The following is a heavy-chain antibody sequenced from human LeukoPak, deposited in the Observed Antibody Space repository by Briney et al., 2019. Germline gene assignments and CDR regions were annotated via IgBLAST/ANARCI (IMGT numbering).Heavy chain of an antibody. D-gene: IGHD6-13*01. J-gene: IGHJ4*02. CDR2: INPNSGGT. Sequence: ASVKVSCKTSGYTFTSYGISWVRQAPGQGLEWMGWINPNSGGTNYAQKFQGRVTMTRDTSISTAYMELSRLRSDDTAVYYCARTRSSAGTPPDYWGQGTLVTVSS. CDR3: ARTRSSAGTPPDY. V-gene: IGHV1-2*02. CDR1: GYTFTSYG.